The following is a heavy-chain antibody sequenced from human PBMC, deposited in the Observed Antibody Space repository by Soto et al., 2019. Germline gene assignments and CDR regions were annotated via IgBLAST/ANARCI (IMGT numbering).Heavy chain of an antibody. V-gene: IGHV1-18*01. D-gene: IGHD6-19*01. Sequence: VASVKVSCKASGYSFTSYGLSWVRQAPGQGLEWMGWISAYNGNTKYAQKFQDRVTMATVTSTATAYMELRSLRPDDTAVYYCARDWGTWTLAVAGPWGQGTLVTVSS. CDR2: ISAYNGNT. J-gene: IGHJ5*02. CDR3: ARDWGTWTLAVAGP. CDR1: GYSFTSYG.